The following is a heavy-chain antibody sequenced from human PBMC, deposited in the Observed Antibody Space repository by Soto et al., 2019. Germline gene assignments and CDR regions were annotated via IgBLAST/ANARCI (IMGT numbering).Heavy chain of an antibody. Sequence: QVQLVESGGGVVQPGRSLRLSCAASGFTFSSYAMHWVRQAPGKGLEWVAVISYDGSNKYYADSVKGRFTISRDNSKNTLYLQMNSLMAEDTAVYYCARDHYGDYYHLPPLDYWGQGTLVTVSS. J-gene: IGHJ4*02. CDR3: ARDHYGDYYHLPPLDY. CDR1: GFTFSSYA. V-gene: IGHV3-30-3*01. D-gene: IGHD4-17*01. CDR2: ISYDGSNK.